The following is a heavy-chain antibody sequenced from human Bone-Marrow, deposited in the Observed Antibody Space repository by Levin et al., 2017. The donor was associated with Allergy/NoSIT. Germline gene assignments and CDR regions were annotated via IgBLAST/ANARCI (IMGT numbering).Heavy chain of an antibody. CDR2: IYSGGNT. CDR1: GFSVSDSY. V-gene: IGHV3-53*01. J-gene: IGHJ6*02. D-gene: IGHD5/OR15-5a*01. Sequence: RAGGSLRLSCAGSGFSVSDSYMSWVRQAPGKGLEWVAVIYSGGNTYYPDSVKGRFTISRDSAQNTLYLQMNTLRGEDAAVYYCATMSWPTYYYALDVWGQGTTVTVSS. CDR3: ATMSWPTYYYALDV.